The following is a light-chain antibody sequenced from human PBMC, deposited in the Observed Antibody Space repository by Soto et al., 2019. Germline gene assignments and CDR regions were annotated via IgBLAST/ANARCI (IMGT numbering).Light chain of an antibody. CDR2: AAS. Sequence: EIVMTQSPATLYVSPGERATLSCRASQSVSGSLAWYQQKPGQAPRLLIYAASSRATGISARFSGSGSGTEFTLTSSSLQSEDSAVYYCQHYKNWPPWTFGQGTKVEIK. CDR3: QHYKNWPPWT. J-gene: IGKJ1*01. V-gene: IGKV3-15*01. CDR1: QSVSGS.